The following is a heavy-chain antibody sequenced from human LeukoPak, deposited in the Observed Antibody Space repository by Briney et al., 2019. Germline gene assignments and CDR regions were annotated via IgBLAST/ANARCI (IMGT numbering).Heavy chain of an antibody. CDR2: IIPIFGTA. Sequence: ASVKVSCKASGGTFSSYAISWVRQAPGQGLEWMGGIIPIFGTANYAQKFQGRVTITADESTSTAYMELSSLRSEDTAVYYCARDAYCGGDCYLSVWFDPRGQGTLVTVSS. D-gene: IGHD2-21*02. V-gene: IGHV1-69*01. J-gene: IGHJ5*02. CDR3: ARDAYCGGDCYLSVWFDP. CDR1: GGTFSSYA.